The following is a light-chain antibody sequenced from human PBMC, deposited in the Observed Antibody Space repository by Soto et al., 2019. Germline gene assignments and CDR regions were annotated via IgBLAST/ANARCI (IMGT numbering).Light chain of an antibody. CDR1: QSINYY. CDR3: QQRSNWPSLT. V-gene: IGKV3-11*01. J-gene: IGKJ4*01. CDR2: DAS. Sequence: EIVLTHSPATLSLSTRERATLSSSASQSINYYLAWYQQKPGQAPRLLICDASNRATGIPARFSGSGSGTDFTLTISSLEPEDSAVYYCQQRSNWPSLTFGGGTKVDIK.